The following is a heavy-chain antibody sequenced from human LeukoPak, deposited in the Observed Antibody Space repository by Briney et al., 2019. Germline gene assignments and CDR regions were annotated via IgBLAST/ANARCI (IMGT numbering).Heavy chain of an antibody. CDR2: ISWNSGSI. Sequence: GGSLRLSCAASGFTFSTYSMIWVRQAPGKGLEWVSGISWNSGSIGYADSVKGRFTISRDNAKNSLYLQMNSLRAEDMALYYCAKGSDAFDIWGQGTMVTVSS. V-gene: IGHV3-9*03. CDR3: AKGSDAFDI. J-gene: IGHJ3*02. CDR1: GFTFSTYS.